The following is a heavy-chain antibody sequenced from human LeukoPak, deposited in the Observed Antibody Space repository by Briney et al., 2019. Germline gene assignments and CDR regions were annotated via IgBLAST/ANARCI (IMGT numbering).Heavy chain of an antibody. CDR1: GGSFSGYY. J-gene: IGHJ4*02. D-gene: IGHD3-22*01. V-gene: IGHV4-34*01. CDR2: INHSGST. CDR3: ARGKMRATMIVVVTNYFDY. Sequence: PSETLSLTCAVYGGSFSGYYWSWIRQPPGKGLEWIGEINHSGSTNYNPSLKSRVTISVDTSKNQFSLKLSSVTAADTAVYYCARGKMRATMIVVVTNYFDYWGQGTLVTVSS.